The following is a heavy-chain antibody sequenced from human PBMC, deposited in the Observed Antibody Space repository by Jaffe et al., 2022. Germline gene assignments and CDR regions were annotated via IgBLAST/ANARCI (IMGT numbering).Heavy chain of an antibody. CDR3: ARGRDFYAGYSSSWPGPGGDWFDP. J-gene: IGHJ5*02. V-gene: IGHV4-61*02. Sequence: QVQLQESGPGLVKPSQTLSLTCTVSGGSISSGSYYWSWIRQPAGKGLEWIGRIYTSGSTNYNPSLKSRVTISVDTSKNQFSLKLSSVTAADTAVYYCARGRDFYAGYSSSWPGPGGDWFDPWGQGTLVTVSS. CDR2: IYTSGST. CDR1: GGSISSGSYY. D-gene: IGHD6-13*01.